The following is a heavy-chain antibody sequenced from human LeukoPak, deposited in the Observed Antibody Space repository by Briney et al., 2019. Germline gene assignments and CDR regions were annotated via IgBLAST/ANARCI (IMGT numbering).Heavy chain of an antibody. D-gene: IGHD2-2*01. J-gene: IGHJ4*02. Sequence: PGGSLRLSCAASGFTFSSYSMNWVRQAPGKGLEWVSSISSSSSYIYYADSVKGRFTISRDNAKNSLYLQMNSLRAEDTAVYYCAKTRFRSSTSCYLDYWGQGTLVAVSS. CDR2: ISSSSSYI. CDR3: AKTRFRSSTSCYLDY. CDR1: GFTFSSYS. V-gene: IGHV3-21*01.